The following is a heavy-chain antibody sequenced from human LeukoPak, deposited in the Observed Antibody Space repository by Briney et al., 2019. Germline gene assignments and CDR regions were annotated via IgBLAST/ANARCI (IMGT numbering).Heavy chain of an antibody. Sequence: ASVKVSCTASAGTFSTDAISWVREAPGQGLEWMGRIIPILGIANYAQKFQGRVTITADKSTSTAYMELSSLRSEDMAVYYCVITGDPTEDSSGDYRFKNDAFDIWGQGTMVTVSS. CDR3: VITGDPTEDSSGDYRFKNDAFDI. J-gene: IGHJ3*02. CDR1: AGTFSTDA. CDR2: IIPILGIA. V-gene: IGHV1-69*04. D-gene: IGHD3-22*01.